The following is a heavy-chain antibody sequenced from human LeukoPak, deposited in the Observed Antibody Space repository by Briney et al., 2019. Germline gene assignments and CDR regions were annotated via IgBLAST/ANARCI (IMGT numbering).Heavy chain of an antibody. J-gene: IGHJ4*02. CDR1: GFTISSYG. Sequence: PGGSLRLSCAASGFTISSYGMHWVRQAPGKGLEWVAVISYDGSNKYYADSVKGRFTISRDNSKNTLYLQMNSLRAEDTAVYYCAKSLGYYFDYWGQGTLVTVSS. D-gene: IGHD3-16*01. V-gene: IGHV3-30*18. CDR3: AKSLGYYFDY. CDR2: ISYDGSNK.